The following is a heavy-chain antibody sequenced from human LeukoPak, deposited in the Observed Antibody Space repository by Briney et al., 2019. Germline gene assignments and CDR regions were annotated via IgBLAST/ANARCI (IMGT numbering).Heavy chain of an antibody. Sequence: GGSLRLSCAASGFTFSGSAMHWVRQTSGKGLEWVGCIRSKGNSYATTYAAPVKGRFTMSRDDSQSTAYLQMNSLKTEDTAVYYCWRPGVGTTETYWDCWGQGTLVTVSS. V-gene: IGHV3-73*01. CDR2: IRSKGNSYAT. CDR1: GFTFSGSA. D-gene: IGHD1-26*01. CDR3: WRPGVGTTETYWDC. J-gene: IGHJ4*02.